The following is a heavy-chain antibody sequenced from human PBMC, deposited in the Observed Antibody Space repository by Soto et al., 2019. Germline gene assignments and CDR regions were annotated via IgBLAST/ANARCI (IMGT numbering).Heavy chain of an antibody. V-gene: IGHV4-31*03. CDR1: GGSISSGRYY. CDR2: IYYSGST. Sequence: SETLSLTCTVSGGSISSGRYYWSWIRQHPGKGLEWIGYIYYSGSTYYNPSLKSRVTISVDTSKNQFSLKLTSVTAADTAVYYCARGVYCSGGSCYPEGYYGMDVWGQGTTVTVSS. D-gene: IGHD2-15*01. CDR3: ARGVYCSGGSCYPEGYYGMDV. J-gene: IGHJ6*02.